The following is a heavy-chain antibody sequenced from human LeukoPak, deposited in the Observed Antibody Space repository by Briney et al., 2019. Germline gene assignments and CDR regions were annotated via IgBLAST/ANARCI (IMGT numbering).Heavy chain of an antibody. D-gene: IGHD3-16*01. J-gene: IGHJ5*02. V-gene: IGHV5-51*01. Sequence: GESLKISCKGSGYIFGTYWIGWVRQMPGKGLEWMGIIYPGDSHTRYSPSFQGQVTISADKSTSTAYLQWNSLKSSDTAIYYCARLYTRLTRSIWGYFDPWGQGTLVTVSS. CDR3: ARLYTRLTRSIWGYFDP. CDR2: IYPGDSHT. CDR1: GYIFGTYW.